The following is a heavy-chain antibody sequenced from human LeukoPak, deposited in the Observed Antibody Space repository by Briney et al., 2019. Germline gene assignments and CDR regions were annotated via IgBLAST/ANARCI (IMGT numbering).Heavy chain of an antibody. D-gene: IGHD6-13*01. CDR3: AREICRTIAAAGRLPDY. Sequence: PSETLSLTCAVYGGSFSGYYWSWIRQPPGKGLEWIGEINHSGSTNYNPSLKSRVTISVDTSKNQFSLKLSSVTAADTAVYYCAREICRTIAAAGRLPDYWGQGTLVTVSS. V-gene: IGHV4-34*01. CDR2: INHSGST. J-gene: IGHJ4*02. CDR1: GGSFSGYY.